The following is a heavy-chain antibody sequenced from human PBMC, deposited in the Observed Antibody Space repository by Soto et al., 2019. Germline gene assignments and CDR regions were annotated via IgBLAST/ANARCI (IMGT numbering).Heavy chain of an antibody. CDR1: GGTFSSYA. V-gene: IGHV1-69*06. D-gene: IGHD2-15*01. CDR3: ASGASGVVVAATWFDP. J-gene: IGHJ5*02. CDR2: IIPIFGTA. Sequence: GASVKVSCKASGGTFSSYAISWVRQAPGQGLEWMGGIIPIFGTANYAQKFQGRVTITADKSTSTAYMELSSLRSEDTAVYYCASGASGVVVAATWFDPWGQGTLVTVSS.